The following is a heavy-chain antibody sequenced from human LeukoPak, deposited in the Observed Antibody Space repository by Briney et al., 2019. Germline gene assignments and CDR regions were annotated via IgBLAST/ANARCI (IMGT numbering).Heavy chain of an antibody. J-gene: IGHJ4*02. CDR2: ISASGRST. CDR3: AKDRLAVPLAH. CDR1: GFTFSSYA. V-gene: IGHV3-23*01. Sequence: TGGSLRLSCAASGFTFSSYAMSWVRQAPGKGLEWVSAISASGRSTYYADSVKGRFTISRDNSKNTLYLQMNSLRAEDTAVYYCAKDRLAVPLAHWGQGTLVTVSS.